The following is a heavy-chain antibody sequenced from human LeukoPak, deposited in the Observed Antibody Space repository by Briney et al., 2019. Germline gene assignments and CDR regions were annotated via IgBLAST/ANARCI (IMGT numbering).Heavy chain of an antibody. Sequence: SETLSLTCTVSGGSISSSSYYWGWIRQPPGKGLEWIGSIYYSGSTYYNPSLKSRVTISVDTSKNQFSLKLSSVTAADTAVYYCARTKDKWELTFDYWGQGTLVTVSS. D-gene: IGHD1-26*01. V-gene: IGHV4-39*07. CDR3: ARTKDKWELTFDY. CDR2: IYYSGST. CDR1: GGSISSSSYY. J-gene: IGHJ4*02.